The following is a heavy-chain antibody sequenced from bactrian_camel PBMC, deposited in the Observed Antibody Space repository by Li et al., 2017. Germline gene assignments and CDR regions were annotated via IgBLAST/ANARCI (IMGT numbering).Heavy chain of an antibody. CDR1: GYTYNRNC. CDR2: IYTGSGNT. J-gene: IGHJ4*01. Sequence: DVQLVESGGGLVQPGGSLRLSCAASGYTYNRNCMAWFRQAPGKEREGVARIYTGSGNTYYADSVKGRFTISQDNVKNTVYLQMNSLKPEDTAVYYCVRELGGRWRGDNYWGQGTQVTVS. CDR3: VRELGGRWRGDNY. D-gene: IGHD2*01. V-gene: IGHV3S40*01.